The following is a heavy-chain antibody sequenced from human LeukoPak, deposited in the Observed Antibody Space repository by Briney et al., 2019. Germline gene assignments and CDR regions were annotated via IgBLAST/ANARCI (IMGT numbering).Heavy chain of an antibody. V-gene: IGHV3-74*01. CDR1: GFTFSSYW. CDR3: ARAPSEIGGYYPEYFRH. J-gene: IGHJ1*01. CDR2: IKSDGST. Sequence: GGSLRLSCAASGFTFSSYWMHRVRQAPGKGLVRVSRIKSDGSTNYADSVKGRFTISRDNAKNTVSLQMNSLRAEDTGVYYCARAPSEIGGYYPEYFRHWGQGTLVTVSS. D-gene: IGHD3-22*01.